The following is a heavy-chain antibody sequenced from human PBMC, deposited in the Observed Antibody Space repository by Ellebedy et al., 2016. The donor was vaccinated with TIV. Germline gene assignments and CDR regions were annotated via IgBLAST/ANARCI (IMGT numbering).Heavy chain of an antibody. Sequence: GESLKISCAASGFTFSNNWMHWVRQPPGKGLVWVSRINPDGSYTNSADSVRGRFTISRDNAKNTLYLQMNSLRAEDTAVYYCVSKFSSPPDYWGQGIQVTVSS. CDR3: VSKFSSPPDY. CDR1: GFTFSNNW. V-gene: IGHV3-74*01. CDR2: INPDGSYT. J-gene: IGHJ4*02.